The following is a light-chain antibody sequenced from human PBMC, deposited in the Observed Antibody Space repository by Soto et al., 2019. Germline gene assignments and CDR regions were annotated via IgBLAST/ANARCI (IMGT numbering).Light chain of an antibody. CDR2: WGS. J-gene: IGKJ4*01. V-gene: IGKV2-28*01. Sequence: EIVMTHSPFSLPVTPGEPASISCRSSQSLLHSNTHNYLDWYLQKPGPSPQLLIYWGSYRASGVPGRLSGSGSGTDFTLKISRVEAEDVGVYYCMQALQTPRTFGGGTKVEIK. CDR1: QSLLHSNTHNY. CDR3: MQALQTPRT.